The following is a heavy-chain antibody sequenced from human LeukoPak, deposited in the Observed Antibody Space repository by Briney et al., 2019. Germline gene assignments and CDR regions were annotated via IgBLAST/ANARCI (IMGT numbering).Heavy chain of an antibody. V-gene: IGHV4-34*01. Sequence: SETLSLTCAVYGGSFSGYYWSWIRQPPGKGLEWVGEINHSGSTNYNASLKRRGTISVETTKNQFSQKQRYGTAADTAVYYCARVRNYDYVWGSYRYLYYFDYWGQGTLLTVSS. CDR2: INHSGST. D-gene: IGHD3-16*02. CDR3: ARVRNYDYVWGSYRYLYYFDY. J-gene: IGHJ4*02. CDR1: GGSFSGYY.